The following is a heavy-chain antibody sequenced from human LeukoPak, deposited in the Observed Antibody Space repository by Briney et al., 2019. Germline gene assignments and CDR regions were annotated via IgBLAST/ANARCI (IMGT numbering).Heavy chain of an antibody. D-gene: IGHD4-17*01. CDR1: GFTFSSYT. J-gene: IGHJ4*02. CDR2: ISGIGSGT. CDR3: AKGNNGDYDY. Sequence: GGSLRLSCAASGFTFSSYTMNWVRQAPGKGLEWVSTISGIGSGTYYADSVKGRFIISRDNSDNTLFLQMNRLRDGDTAVYYCAKGNNGDYDYWGQGTVVTVSS. V-gene: IGHV3-23*01.